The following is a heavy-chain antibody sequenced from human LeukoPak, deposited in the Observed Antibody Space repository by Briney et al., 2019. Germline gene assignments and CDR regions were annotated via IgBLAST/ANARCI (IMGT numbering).Heavy chain of an antibody. D-gene: IGHD3-22*01. J-gene: IGHJ3*02. CDR2: ISSNGGST. CDR3: ARATYYYDSSGSDDAFDI. V-gene: IGHV3-64*01. Sequence: GGSLRLSCAASGFTFSSYAMHRVRQAPGKGLEYVSAISSNGGSTYYANSVKGRFTISRDNSKNTLYLQMGSLRAEDMAVYYCARATYYYDSSGSDDAFDIWGQGTMVTVSS. CDR1: GFTFSSYA.